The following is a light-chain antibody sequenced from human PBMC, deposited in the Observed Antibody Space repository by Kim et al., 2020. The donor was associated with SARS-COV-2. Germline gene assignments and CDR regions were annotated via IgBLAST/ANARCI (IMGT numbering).Light chain of an antibody. J-gene: IGLJ2*01. CDR3: QTWGTGIH. CDR2: LNSDGSH. Sequence: QPVLTQSPSASASLGASVKLTCTLSSGHSSYAIAWHQQQPEKGPRYLMKLNSDGSHSKGDGIPDRFSGSSSGAERYLTISSLQSEDEADYYCQTWGTGIHFGGGTQLTVL. CDR1: SGHSSYA. V-gene: IGLV4-69*01.